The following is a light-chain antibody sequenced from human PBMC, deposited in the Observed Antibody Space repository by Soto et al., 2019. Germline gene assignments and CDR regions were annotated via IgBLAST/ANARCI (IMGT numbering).Light chain of an antibody. CDR1: SSDVGSFNY. CDR3: SSYAGSNNWV. Sequence: QSALTQPPSASGSPGQSVTFSCTGTSSDVGSFNYVSWYQQHPGKAPKLMIYEVTKRPSGVPDRFSGSKSGNTASLTVSGLQAEDEADYYCSSYAGSNNWVFGGGTKLTVL. J-gene: IGLJ3*02. CDR2: EVT. V-gene: IGLV2-8*01.